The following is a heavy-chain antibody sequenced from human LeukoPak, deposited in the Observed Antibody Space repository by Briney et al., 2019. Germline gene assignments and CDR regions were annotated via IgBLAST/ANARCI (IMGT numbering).Heavy chain of an antibody. CDR1: GYTFTGYY. Sequence: ASVKVSCKASGYTFTGYYIHWVRQAPGQGLEWMGWINPNSGGTKYAQKSQGRVTMTRDTSISQAYMGLSRLRSDDTAVYYCAKGRVVAGTKSLTYNWLDPWGQGTLVTVSS. D-gene: IGHD6-19*01. CDR2: INPNSGGT. V-gene: IGHV1-2*02. CDR3: AKGRVVAGTKSLTYNWLDP. J-gene: IGHJ5*02.